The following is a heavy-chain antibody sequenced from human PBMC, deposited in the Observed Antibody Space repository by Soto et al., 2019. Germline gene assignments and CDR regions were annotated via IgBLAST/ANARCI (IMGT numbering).Heavy chain of an antibody. CDR1: GFTFSSYP. J-gene: IGHJ4*02. V-gene: IGHV3-23*01. Sequence: PGGSLRLCCAASGFTFSSYPMSCVRQAPGKGLESVSAISGSGGSTYYADTVKGRFTISRDNSKNTLYLQMNSLRAEDTDVYYCATIPIVEMGTIIYFDYWGQGTLVTVSS. CDR3: ATIPIVEMGTIIYFDY. D-gene: IGHD1-1*01. CDR2: ISGSGGST.